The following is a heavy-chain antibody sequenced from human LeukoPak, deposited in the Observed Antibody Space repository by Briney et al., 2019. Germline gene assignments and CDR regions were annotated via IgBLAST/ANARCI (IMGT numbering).Heavy chain of an antibody. CDR2: ISTYNGNA. CDR3: ARRTGYNFYYLDV. D-gene: IGHD3/OR15-3a*01. V-gene: IGHV1-18*04. J-gene: IGHJ6*03. Sequence: ASVKVSCKASGYTFTSYYMHWVRQAPGQGLEWMAWISTYNGNADYAQKFQGRASMTTDTSTSTAYMELRSLRSDDTAVYYCARRTGYNFYYLDVWGQGTTVIVSS. CDR1: GYTFTSYY.